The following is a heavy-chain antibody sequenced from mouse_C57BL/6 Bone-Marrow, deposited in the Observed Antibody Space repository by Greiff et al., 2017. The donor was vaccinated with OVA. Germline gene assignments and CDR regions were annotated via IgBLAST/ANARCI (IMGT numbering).Heavy chain of an antibody. J-gene: IGHJ4*01. Sequence: EVKLVESGEGLVKPGGSLKLSCAASGFTFSSYAMSWVRQTPEKRLEWVAYISSGGDYIYYADTVKGRFTISRDNARNTLYLQMSSLKSEDTAMYYCTRGTTVADYYAMDYWGQGTSVTVSS. CDR3: TRGTTVADYYAMDY. V-gene: IGHV5-9-1*02. CDR1: GFTFSSYA. CDR2: ISSGGDYI. D-gene: IGHD1-1*01.